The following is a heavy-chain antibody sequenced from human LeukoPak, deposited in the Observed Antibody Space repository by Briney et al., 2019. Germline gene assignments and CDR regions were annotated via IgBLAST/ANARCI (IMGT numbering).Heavy chain of an antibody. V-gene: IGHV3-21*03. Sequence: GGSLRLSCAASGFTFSSYTMNWVRQAPGKGLEWVSSITGSSYDIYYADSVRGRFTISRDNAKNSLFLQMNSLKAEDTAVYYCTSRRHCSGAGCFQGLDYWGQGTLVTVSS. J-gene: IGHJ4*02. CDR1: GFTFSSYT. CDR2: ITGSSYDI. CDR3: TSRRHCSGAGCFQGLDY. D-gene: IGHD2-15*01.